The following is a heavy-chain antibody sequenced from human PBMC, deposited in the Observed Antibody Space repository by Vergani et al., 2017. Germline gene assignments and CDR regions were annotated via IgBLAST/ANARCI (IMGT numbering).Heavy chain of an antibody. CDR1: GASINNDFYY. V-gene: IGHV4-61*02. Sequence: QVQLQESGPGLVKPSQTLSLTCTVSGASINNDFYYWHWVRQPAGKGLEWLGRIYVSGITDYNSSLQSLVSMPVDTSKNQFSLTLTSVTAADTAVYYCARDNKQLRPRAFDLWGQGKIGTVSS. D-gene: IGHD4-23*01. CDR3: ARDNKQLRPRAFDL. J-gene: IGHJ3*01. CDR2: IYVSGIT.